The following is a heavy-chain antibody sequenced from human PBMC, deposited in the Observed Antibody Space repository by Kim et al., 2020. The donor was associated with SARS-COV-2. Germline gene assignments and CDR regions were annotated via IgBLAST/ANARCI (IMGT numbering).Heavy chain of an antibody. J-gene: IGHJ1*01. Sequence: GGSLRLSCAGSGFSFDDYAMHWVRQGPGKGLEWVSGISSNSDRTAYADSVKGRFTISRDNANHFLYLQMNSLRAEDTALYYCTKDRYCGGGNCSLDHWGQGTLVTVSS. CDR3: TKDRYCGGGNCSLDH. D-gene: IGHD2-15*01. CDR2: ISSNSDRT. CDR1: GFSFDDYA. V-gene: IGHV3-9*01.